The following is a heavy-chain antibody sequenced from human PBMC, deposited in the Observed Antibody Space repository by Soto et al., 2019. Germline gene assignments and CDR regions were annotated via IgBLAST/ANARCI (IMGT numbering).Heavy chain of an antibody. Sequence: GGSLRLSCAASGFTFSSYGMHWVRQAPGKGLEWVAVIWYDGSNKYYADSVKGRFTISRDNSKNTLYLQMISLRAEDTAVYYCARDGRKNYDILTGYYYYYGMDVWGQGTTVTVSS. V-gene: IGHV3-33*01. CDR3: ARDGRKNYDILTGYYYYYGMDV. D-gene: IGHD3-9*01. CDR1: GFTFSSYG. CDR2: IWYDGSNK. J-gene: IGHJ6*02.